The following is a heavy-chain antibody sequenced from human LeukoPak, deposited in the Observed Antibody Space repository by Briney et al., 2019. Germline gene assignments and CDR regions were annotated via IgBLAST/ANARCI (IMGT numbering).Heavy chain of an antibody. V-gene: IGHV4-59*12. Sequence: NPSETLSLTCTVSGGSINSYYWSWIRQPPGKGLECIGHIYYTGSTYYNPSLKSRVTVSVDTSKNQFSLKLSSVTAADTAVYYCARDRDGAPSYYFDYRGQGTLVTVSS. J-gene: IGHJ4*02. CDR2: IYYTGST. D-gene: IGHD3-10*01. CDR3: ARDRDGAPSYYFDY. CDR1: GGSINSYY.